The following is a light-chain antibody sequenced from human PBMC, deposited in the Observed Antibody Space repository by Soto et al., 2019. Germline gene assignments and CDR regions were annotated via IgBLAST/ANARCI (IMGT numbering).Light chain of an antibody. Sequence: DIQMTQSPSSLSASVGDRVTITCRASQSISSYLNWYQQKPGKAPKLLIYKASTLKSGVPSRFSGSGSGTEFTLTISSLQPDDFATYYCQQYNSYWTFGQGTKVDNK. CDR2: KAS. J-gene: IGKJ1*01. CDR1: QSISSY. CDR3: QQYNSYWT. V-gene: IGKV1-5*03.